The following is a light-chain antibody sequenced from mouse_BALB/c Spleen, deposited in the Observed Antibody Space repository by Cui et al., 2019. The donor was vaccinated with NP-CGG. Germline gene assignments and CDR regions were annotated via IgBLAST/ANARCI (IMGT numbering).Light chain of an antibody. V-gene: IGLV1*01. J-gene: IGLJ1*01. Sequence: QAVVPHESARTTSPGETVTLTCRSRTGAVTTSNYANWVQEKPDHLFTGLIGGTNNRAPGVPARFSGSLIGDKAARTITGAQTEDEAIYFCALWYSNHWGFGGGTKLTVL. CDR1: TGAVTTSNY. CDR3: ALWYSNHWG. CDR2: GTN.